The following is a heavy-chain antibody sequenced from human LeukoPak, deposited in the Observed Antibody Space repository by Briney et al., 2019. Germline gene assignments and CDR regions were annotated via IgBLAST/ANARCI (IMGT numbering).Heavy chain of an antibody. J-gene: IGHJ4*02. Sequence: GGSLRLSCAASGFTFSSYSMNWVRQAPGKGLEWVSSISSSSSYIYYADSVKGRFTISRDNAKNSLYLQMNSLRAEDTAVYYCASPMRWGELVQPFDYWGQGTLVTVSS. CDR1: GFTFSSYS. D-gene: IGHD6-6*01. CDR2: ISSSSSYI. CDR3: ASPMRWGELVQPFDY. V-gene: IGHV3-21*01.